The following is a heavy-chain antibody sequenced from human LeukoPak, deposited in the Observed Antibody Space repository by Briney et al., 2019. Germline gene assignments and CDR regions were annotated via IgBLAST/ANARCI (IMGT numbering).Heavy chain of an antibody. Sequence: GESLKIPSKGSGYSFINYCIGWVRQMPGKGLEWMGNIYPGDSDTRYSPSFQGQVTISADKSVSTAYLQWSSLKASDTARYYCARRKGDGYNSPVDSWGQGTLVTVSS. CDR2: IYPGDSDT. V-gene: IGHV5-51*01. J-gene: IGHJ4*02. D-gene: IGHD5-24*01. CDR1: GYSFINYC. CDR3: ARRKGDGYNSPVDS.